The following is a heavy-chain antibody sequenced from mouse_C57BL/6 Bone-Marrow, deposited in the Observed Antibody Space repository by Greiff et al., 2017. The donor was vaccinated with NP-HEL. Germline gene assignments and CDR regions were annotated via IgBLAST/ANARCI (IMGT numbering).Heavy chain of an antibody. D-gene: IGHD2-13*01. J-gene: IGHJ3*01. Sequence: EVQLVESGGDLVKPGGSLKLSCAASGFTFSSYGMSWVRQTPDKRLEWVATISSGGSYTYYPDSVKGRFTISRDNAKNTLYLQMSSLKSEDTAMYYCASRLDWGQGTLVTVSA. CDR3: ASRLD. CDR2: ISSGGSYT. V-gene: IGHV5-6*01. CDR1: GFTFSSYG.